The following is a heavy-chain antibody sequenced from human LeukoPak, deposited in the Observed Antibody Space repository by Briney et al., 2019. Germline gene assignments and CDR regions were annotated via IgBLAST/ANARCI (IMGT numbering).Heavy chain of an antibody. CDR2: IKEDGSDK. J-gene: IGHJ4*02. CDR1: AFTFSVYW. D-gene: IGHD3-10*01. Sequence: GGSLRLSCSASAFTFSVYWMTWVPQAPGKGLEWVATIKEDGSDKYYVDSVRGRFTISRDNAENSLYLQMNSLTAEDTALYYCVRDGIRDIPGIITIRYDYWGQGTLVTVSS. V-gene: IGHV3-7*05. CDR3: VRDGIRDIPGIITIRYDY.